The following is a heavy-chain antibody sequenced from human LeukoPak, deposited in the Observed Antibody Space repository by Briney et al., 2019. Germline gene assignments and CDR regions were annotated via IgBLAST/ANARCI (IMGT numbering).Heavy chain of an antibody. D-gene: IGHD1-26*01. CDR2: MNPNSGNT. CDR1: GYTFTSYD. Sequence: GASVKVSCKASGYTFTSYDINWVRQATGQGLEWMGWMNPNSGNTGYAQKFQGRVTMTRNTSISTAYMELSRLRSDDTAVYYCARSMKWGEDAFDIWGQGTMVTVSS. CDR3: ARSMKWGEDAFDI. J-gene: IGHJ3*02. V-gene: IGHV1-8*01.